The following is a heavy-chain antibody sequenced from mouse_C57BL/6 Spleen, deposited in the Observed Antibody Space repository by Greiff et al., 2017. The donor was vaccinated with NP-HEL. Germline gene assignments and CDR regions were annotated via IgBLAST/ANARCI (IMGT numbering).Heavy chain of an antibody. Sequence: VKLQESGAELARPGASVKLSCKASGYTFTSYGISWVKQRTGQGLEWIGEIYPRSGNTYYNEKFKGKATLTADKSSSTAYMELRSLTSEDSAVYFCARSLLTGPGFAYWGQGTLVTVSA. J-gene: IGHJ3*01. CDR3: ARSLLTGPGFAY. CDR1: GYTFTSYG. V-gene: IGHV1-81*01. D-gene: IGHD4-1*01. CDR2: IYPRSGNT.